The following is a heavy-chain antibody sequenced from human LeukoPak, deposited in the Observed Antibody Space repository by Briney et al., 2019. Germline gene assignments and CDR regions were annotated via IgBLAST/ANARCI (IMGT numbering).Heavy chain of an antibody. V-gene: IGHV3-23*01. CDR2: ISGSGGST. CDR1: GGSISSYY. Sequence: ETLSLTCTVSGGSISSYYWSWVRQAPGKGLEWVSAISGSGGSTYYADSVKGRFTISRDNSKNTLYLQMNSLRAEDTAVYYCAKDRAYYFDYWGQGTLVTVSS. CDR3: AKDRAYYFDY. J-gene: IGHJ4*02.